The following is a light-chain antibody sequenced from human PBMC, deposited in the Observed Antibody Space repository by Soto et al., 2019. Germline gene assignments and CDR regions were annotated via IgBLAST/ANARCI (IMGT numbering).Light chain of an antibody. J-gene: IGLJ1*01. CDR3: CSYASSNSSV. CDR2: EVS. V-gene: IGLV2-23*02. CDR1: SSDVGFYYL. Sequence: QSVLNQPSSVSGSPGQSITISCTGNSSDVGFYYLVSWYQQNPGKAPKLIIYEVSERPSGVSNRFSGSKSGNTASPTISGLQAEDEVDYYCCSYASSNSSVFGT.